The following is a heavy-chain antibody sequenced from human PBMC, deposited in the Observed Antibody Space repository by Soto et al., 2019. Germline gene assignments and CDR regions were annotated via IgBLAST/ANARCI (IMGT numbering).Heavy chain of an antibody. CDR2: ISSSAYT. J-gene: IGHJ4*02. CDR3: ARNFDSGGYYSDY. V-gene: IGHV3-11*06. Sequence: PGGSLRLSCAASGFPFSDYYMSWIRQAPGEGLEWISYISSSAYTIYADSVKGRFTISRDNAKNSLFLQMTSLRVEDTAVYYCARNFDSGGYYSDYWGQGTLV. CDR1: GFPFSDYY. D-gene: IGHD3-22*01.